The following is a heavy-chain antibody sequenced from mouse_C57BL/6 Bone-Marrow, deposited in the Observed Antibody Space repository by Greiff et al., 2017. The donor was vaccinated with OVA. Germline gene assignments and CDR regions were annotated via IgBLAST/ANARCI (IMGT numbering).Heavy chain of an antibody. V-gene: IGHV1-53*01. CDR3: ARRYGSSYWYFDV. Sequence: VKLQQPGTELVKPGASVKLSCKASVYTFTSYWMHWVKQRPGQGLEWIGNINPSNGGTNYNEKFKSKATLTVDKSSSTAYMQLSSLTSEDSAVYYCARRYGSSYWYFDVWGTGTTVTVSS. J-gene: IGHJ1*03. CDR1: VYTFTSYW. CDR2: INPSNGGT. D-gene: IGHD1-1*01.